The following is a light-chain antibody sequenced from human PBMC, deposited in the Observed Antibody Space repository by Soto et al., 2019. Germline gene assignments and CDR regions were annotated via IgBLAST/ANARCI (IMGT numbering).Light chain of an antibody. Sequence: IQLTQSPSSLSASIGDRVTITCRASQGISNYLAWYQQKPGKAPKLLIYGAFTLQSGVPSRFNGSGSGTDFTLTISSLQPEDLATYYCQQLNNFPPFTFGPGTKVDLK. CDR1: QGISNY. CDR2: GAF. CDR3: QQLNNFPPFT. V-gene: IGKV1-9*01. J-gene: IGKJ3*01.